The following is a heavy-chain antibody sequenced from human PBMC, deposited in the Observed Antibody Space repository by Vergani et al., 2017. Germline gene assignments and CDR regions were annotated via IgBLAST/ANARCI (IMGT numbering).Heavy chain of an antibody. CDR1: GFTVSSNY. CDR3: ARAYCSSTSRHPYYYGMDV. J-gene: IGHJ6*02. V-gene: IGHV3-66*02. CDR2: IYSGGST. D-gene: IGHD2-2*01. Sequence: EVQLVESGGGLVQPGGSLRLSCAASGFTVSSNYMSWVRQAPGKGLEWVSVIYSGGSTYYADSVKGRFTISRDNSKNTLYLQMNSLRAEDTAVYYCARAYCSSTSRHPYYYGMDVWGQGTTVTVSS.